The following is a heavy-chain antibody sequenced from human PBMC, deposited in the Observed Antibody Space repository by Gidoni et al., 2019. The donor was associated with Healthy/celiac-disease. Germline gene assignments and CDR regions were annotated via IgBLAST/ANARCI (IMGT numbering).Heavy chain of an antibody. CDR1: GGTFSSYA. Sequence: QVQLVQSGAEVKKPGSSVKVSCKASGGTFSSYAISWVRQAPGQGLEWMGGIIPIFGTANYEQKFQGRVTITADKSTSTAYMELSSLRSEDTAVYYCARCLSYSNYPRYYYYYGMDVWGQGTTVTVSS. J-gene: IGHJ6*02. D-gene: IGHD4-4*01. CDR3: ARCLSYSNYPRYYYYYGMDV. V-gene: IGHV1-69*06. CDR2: IIPIFGTA.